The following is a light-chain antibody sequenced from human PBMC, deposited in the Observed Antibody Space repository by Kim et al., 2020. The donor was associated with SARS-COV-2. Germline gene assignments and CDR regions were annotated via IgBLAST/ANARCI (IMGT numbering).Light chain of an antibody. CDR3: GTWDSSLSAGV. CDR2: DNN. CDR1: SSNMGNNY. J-gene: IGLJ2*01. V-gene: IGLV1-51*01. Sequence: GQKVTLSGSGSSSNMGNNYVSWYQQLPGTAPKLLIYDNNKRPSGIPDRFSGSKSGTSATLGITGLQTGDEADYYCGTWDSSLSAGVFGGGTQLTVL.